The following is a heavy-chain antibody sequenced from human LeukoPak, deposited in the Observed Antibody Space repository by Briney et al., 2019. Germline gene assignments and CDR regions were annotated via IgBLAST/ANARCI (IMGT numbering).Heavy chain of an antibody. CDR3: ARHRLRYMDV. Sequence: GSLRLSCAASRITLTSNYMSWVRQAPGKGLEWIGEINHSGSTNYNPSLKNRVTISVDTSKTHFSLRLSSVTAADTAVYYCARHRLRYMDVWGKGTTVTISS. D-gene: IGHD3-16*02. J-gene: IGHJ6*03. V-gene: IGHV4-34*01. CDR1: RITLTSNY. CDR2: INHSGST.